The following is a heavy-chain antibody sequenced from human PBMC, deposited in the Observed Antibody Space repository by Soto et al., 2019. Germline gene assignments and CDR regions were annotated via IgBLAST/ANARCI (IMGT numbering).Heavy chain of an antibody. Sequence: SGGSLRLSCAASGFTFSSYAMSWVRQAPGKGLEWVSAISGSGGSTYYADSVKGRFTISRDNSKNTLYLQMNSLRAEDTAVYYCAKAGVLRYFDWLLWIDYWGQGTLVTVSS. J-gene: IGHJ4*02. V-gene: IGHV3-23*01. CDR1: GFTFSSYA. D-gene: IGHD3-9*01. CDR3: AKAGVLRYFDWLLWIDY. CDR2: ISGSGGST.